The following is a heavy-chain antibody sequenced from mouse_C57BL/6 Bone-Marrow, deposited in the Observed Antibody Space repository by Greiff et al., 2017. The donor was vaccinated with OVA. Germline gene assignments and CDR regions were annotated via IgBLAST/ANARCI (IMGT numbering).Heavy chain of an antibody. CDR1: GFTFSDYG. Sequence: EVKLVESGGGLVQPGGSLKLSCAASGFTFSDYGMAWVRQAPRKGPEWVAFISNLAYSNYYADTVTGRSTISRDNAKNTLYLEMSSLRSEDTAMYYCARHVPFIYGGLYAMDYWGQGTSVTVSS. CDR3: ARHVPFIYGGLYAMDY. CDR2: ISNLAYSN. J-gene: IGHJ4*01. V-gene: IGHV5-15*01. D-gene: IGHD1-1*02.